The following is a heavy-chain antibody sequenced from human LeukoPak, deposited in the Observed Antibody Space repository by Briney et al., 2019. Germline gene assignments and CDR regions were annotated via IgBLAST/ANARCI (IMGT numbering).Heavy chain of an antibody. J-gene: IGHJ2*01. V-gene: IGHV4-59*12. CDR1: GGSISSYY. CDR3: ARGNDRTRIAAAASNWYFDL. Sequence: SETLSLTCTVSGGSISSYYWSWIRQPPGKGLEWIGYIYYGGSTNYNPSLKSRVTISVDTSKNQFSLKLSSVTAADTAVYYCARGNDRTRIAAAASNWYFDLWGRGTLVTVSS. CDR2: IYYGGST. D-gene: IGHD6-13*01.